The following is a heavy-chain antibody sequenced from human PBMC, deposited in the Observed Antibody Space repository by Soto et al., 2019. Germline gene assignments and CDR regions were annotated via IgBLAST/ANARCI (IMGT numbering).Heavy chain of an antibody. Sequence: SETLSLTCAVYGGSFGGYYWTWIRQPPGTGLEWIGEIYLSGSTNYNPSLKSRVAISVDTSKNQFSLKLTSVTAADTAVYYCARDKITGLFDYWGQGTLVTVSS. CDR3: ARDKITGLFDY. J-gene: IGHJ4*02. CDR1: GGSFGGYY. V-gene: IGHV4-34*01. CDR2: IYLSGST. D-gene: IGHD2-8*02.